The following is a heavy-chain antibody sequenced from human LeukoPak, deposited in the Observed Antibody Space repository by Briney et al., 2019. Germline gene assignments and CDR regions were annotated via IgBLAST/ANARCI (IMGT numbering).Heavy chain of an antibody. CDR2: INPNSGGT. CDR1: GYTFTGYY. CDR3: ARELYCSGGSCPVDY. Sequence: ASVKVSCKASGYTFTGYYMHWVRQAPGQGLEWMGWINPNSGGTNYAQKFQGRVTMTRDTSISTAYMELSRLRSDDTAVYYCARELYCSGGSCPVDYWGQGTLVTVSS. J-gene: IGHJ4*02. V-gene: IGHV1-2*02. D-gene: IGHD2-15*01.